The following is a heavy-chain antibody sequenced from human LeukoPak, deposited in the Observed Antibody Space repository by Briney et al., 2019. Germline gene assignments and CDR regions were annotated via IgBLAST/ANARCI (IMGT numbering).Heavy chain of an antibody. CDR3: TRIGRNWNYQYYYYMDV. J-gene: IGHJ6*03. CDR1: GFTFGDYA. Sequence: GGSLRLSCTASGFTFGDYAMSWFRQAPGKGLEWVGFIRSKAYGGTTEYAASVKGRFTISRDDSKSIAYLQMNSLKTEDTAVYYCTRIGRNWNYQYYYYMDVWGKGTTVTVS. CDR2: IRSKAYGGTT. D-gene: IGHD1-7*01. V-gene: IGHV3-49*03.